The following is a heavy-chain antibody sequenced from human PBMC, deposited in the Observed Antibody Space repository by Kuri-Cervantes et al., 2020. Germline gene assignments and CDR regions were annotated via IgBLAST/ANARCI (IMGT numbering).Heavy chain of an antibody. Sequence: GESLKISCAASGFTFSNYGMHWVRQAPGKGLEWVALISYHGSDKYYADSVKGRFTISRDNSKNTLYLQMNSLRAEDTAVYYCARNAYDSSGYSFDYWGQGTLVTVSS. J-gene: IGHJ4*02. CDR1: GFTFSNYG. V-gene: IGHV3-30*03. CDR3: ARNAYDSSGYSFDY. D-gene: IGHD3-22*01. CDR2: ISYHGSDK.